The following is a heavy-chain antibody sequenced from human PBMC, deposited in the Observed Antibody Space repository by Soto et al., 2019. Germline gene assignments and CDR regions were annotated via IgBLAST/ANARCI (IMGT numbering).Heavy chain of an antibody. CDR3: ARVYGSGSYYIGLFDY. CDR1: GFTFSSYS. J-gene: IGHJ4*02. V-gene: IGHV3-21*01. D-gene: IGHD3-10*01. Sequence: GGSLRLSCAASGFTFSSYSMNWVRQAPGKGLEWVSSISSSSSYIYYADSVKGRFTISRDNAKNSLYLQMNSLRAEDTAVYYCARVYGSGSYYIGLFDYWGQGTLVTVSS. CDR2: ISSSSSYI.